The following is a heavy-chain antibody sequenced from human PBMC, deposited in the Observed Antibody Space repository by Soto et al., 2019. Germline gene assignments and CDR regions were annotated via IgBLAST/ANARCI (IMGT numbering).Heavy chain of an antibody. CDR3: AKDPGCSGSYLDNYYYYGMDV. Sequence: GGSLRLSCAASGFTFSSYAMSWVRQAPGKGLEWVSAISGSGGSTYYADSVKGRFTISRDNSKKTLYLQMNSLRAEDTAVYYCAKDPGCSGSYLDNYYYYGMDVWGQGTTVTVSS. CDR1: GFTFSSYA. D-gene: IGHD3-10*02. V-gene: IGHV3-23*01. CDR2: ISGSGGST. J-gene: IGHJ6*02.